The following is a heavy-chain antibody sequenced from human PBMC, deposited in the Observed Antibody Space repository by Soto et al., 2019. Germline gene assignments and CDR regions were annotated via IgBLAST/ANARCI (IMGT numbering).Heavy chain of an antibody. D-gene: IGHD3-10*01. CDR3: ATDINIMCFFS. V-gene: IGHV4-38-2*02. CDR2: RSQRGRT. Sequence: SETLSLTCGVSGLSISSNNYWAWIRQSPGKGLGWIGSRSQRGRTYYNRSLNSRVSISVDTSNNQLSLRRTCVTAADTAVYYFATDINIMCFFSWGQGTLATVSS. J-gene: IGHJ5*02. CDR1: GLSISSNNY.